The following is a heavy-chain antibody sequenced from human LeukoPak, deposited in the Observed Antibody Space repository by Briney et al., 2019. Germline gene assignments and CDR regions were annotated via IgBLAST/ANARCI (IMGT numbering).Heavy chain of an antibody. CDR1: GYTFTSYG. J-gene: IGHJ4*02. CDR2: ISAYNGNT. Sequence: ASVKVSCKASGYTFTSYGIRWVRQAPGQGLEWMGWISAYNGNTNYAQKLQGRVTMTTDTSTSTAYMELRSLRSDDTAVYYCARDREIYGSGRALNYFDYWGQGTLVTVSS. V-gene: IGHV1-18*01. CDR3: ARDREIYGSGRALNYFDY. D-gene: IGHD3-10*01.